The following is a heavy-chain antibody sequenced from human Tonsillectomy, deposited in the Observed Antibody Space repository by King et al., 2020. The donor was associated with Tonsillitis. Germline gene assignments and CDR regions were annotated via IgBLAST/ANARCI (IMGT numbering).Heavy chain of an antibody. J-gene: IGHJ4*02. CDR1: GFTFDDYA. CDR2: INWNSGSI. V-gene: IGHV3-9*01. Sequence: VQLVESGGGLVQPGRSLRLSCAASGFTFDDYAMHWVRQAPGKGLEWVSGINWNSGSIGYADSVEGRFTISRDNAKNSLYLQMNSLRAEDTALYYCAKDSLYDFWSGYYTHWGQGTLVTLSS. D-gene: IGHD3-3*01. CDR3: AKDSLYDFWSGYYTH.